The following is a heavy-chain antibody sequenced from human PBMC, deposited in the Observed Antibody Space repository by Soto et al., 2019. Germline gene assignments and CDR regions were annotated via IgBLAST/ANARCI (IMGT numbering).Heavy chain of an antibody. CDR1: GGSISSGDYY. J-gene: IGHJ4*02. V-gene: IGHV4-30-4*01. Sequence: SSETLSLTCTVSGGSISSGDYYWSWIRQPPGKGLEWIGYIYYSGSTYYNPSLKSRVTISVDTSKNQFSLKLSSVTAADTAVYYCARIGWLQLGFDYWGQGTLVTVSS. D-gene: IGHD5-12*01. CDR3: ARIGWLQLGFDY. CDR2: IYYSGST.